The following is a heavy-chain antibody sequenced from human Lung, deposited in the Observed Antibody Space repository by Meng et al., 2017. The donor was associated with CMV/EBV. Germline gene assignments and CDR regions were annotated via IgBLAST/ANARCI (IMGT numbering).Heavy chain of an antibody. V-gene: IGHV3-11*01. D-gene: IGHD1-26*01. J-gene: IGHJ5*01. Sequence: GGSLRLSCAASGFTFSDYYMSWIRQAPGKGLEWVSYISSSGSTIYYADSVKGRFTISRDNAKNSLYLQMNSLRAEDTAVYYCASHRYSGSYYPPAWFDSWGQGTLVTVSS. CDR1: GFTFSDYY. CDR2: ISSSGSTI. CDR3: ASHRYSGSYYPPAWFDS.